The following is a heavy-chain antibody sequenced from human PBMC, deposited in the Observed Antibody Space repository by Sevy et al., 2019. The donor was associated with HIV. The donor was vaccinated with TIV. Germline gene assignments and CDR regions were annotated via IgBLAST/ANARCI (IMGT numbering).Heavy chain of an antibody. J-gene: IGHJ4*02. D-gene: IGHD4-17*01. CDR3: ARDLPPSATTVAHFDY. CDR1: GFIFSRYE. Sequence: GGSLRLSCAAPGFIFSRYEMNWVRQAPGKGLEWVSYISHSGGAINYADSVKGRFTVSRDNAKNSLYLQMDSLRAEDTAVYYCARDLPPSATTVAHFDYWGQGTLVTVSS. V-gene: IGHV3-48*03. CDR2: ISHSGGAI.